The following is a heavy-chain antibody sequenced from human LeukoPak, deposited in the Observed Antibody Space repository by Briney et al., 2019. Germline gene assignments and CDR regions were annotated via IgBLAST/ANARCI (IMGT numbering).Heavy chain of an antibody. CDR3: AKELYYYDSSGQD. CDR2: ISSSSSTI. D-gene: IGHD3-22*01. J-gene: IGHJ4*02. V-gene: IGHV3-48*01. Sequence: HPGGSLRLSCAASGFTFSSYSMNWVRQAPGKGLEWVSYISSSSSTIYYADSVKGRFTISRDNSKNTLYLQMNSLRAEDTAVYYCAKELYYYDSSGQDWGQGTLVTVSS. CDR1: GFTFSSYS.